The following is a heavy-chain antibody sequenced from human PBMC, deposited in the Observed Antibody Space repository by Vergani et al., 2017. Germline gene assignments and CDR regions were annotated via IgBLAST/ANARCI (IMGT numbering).Heavy chain of an antibody. CDR2: IYYSGST. V-gene: IGHV4-61*01. J-gene: IGHJ4*02. D-gene: IGHD5-18*01. CDR3: ARRGYSYGHTHFDY. Sequence: QVQLQESGPGLVKPSETLSLTCTVSGGSVSSGSYYWSWIRQPPGKGLEWIGYIYYSGSTNYNPSLKSRVTISVDTSKNQFSLKLSSVTAADTAVYYCARRGYSYGHTHFDYWGQGTLVTVSS. CDR1: GGSVSSGSYY.